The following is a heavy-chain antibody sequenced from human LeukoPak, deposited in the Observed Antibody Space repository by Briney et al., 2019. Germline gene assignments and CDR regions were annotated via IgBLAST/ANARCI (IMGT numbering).Heavy chain of an antibody. CDR1: GGSISSYY. CDR2: IYYSGST. V-gene: IGHV4-59*01. D-gene: IGHD6-13*01. J-gene: IGHJ4*02. CDR3: AREVGPFSSSWYYFDY. Sequence: SETLSLTCTVSGGSISSYYWSWIRQPPGKGLEWIGYIYYSGSTNYNPSLKSRVTISVDASKNQFSLKLNSVTAADTAVYYCAREVGPFSSSWYYFDYWAQGTLVTVSS.